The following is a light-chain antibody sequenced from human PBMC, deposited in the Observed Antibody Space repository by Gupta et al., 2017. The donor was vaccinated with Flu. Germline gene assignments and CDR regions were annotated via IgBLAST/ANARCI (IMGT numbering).Light chain of an antibody. J-gene: IGKJ1*01. CDR1: QSTSSY. Sequence: EIQMTQSHSSLSSSLGDRVTITCRVSQSTSSYLNWFQQKPGKAPKLLIYAASSLQSGVPSRFSGSGSGTDFTLAISSLQPEDFGTYYCQQSYSTPWTFGQGTKVEIK. V-gene: IGKV1-39*01. CDR3: QQSYSTPWT. CDR2: AAS.